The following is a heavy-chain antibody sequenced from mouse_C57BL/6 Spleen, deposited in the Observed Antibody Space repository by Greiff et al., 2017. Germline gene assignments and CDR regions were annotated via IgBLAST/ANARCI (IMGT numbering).Heavy chain of an antibody. CDR1: GYTFTDYN. V-gene: IGHV1-18*01. CDR3: ARSDSSGYPYAMDY. J-gene: IGHJ4*01. Sequence: EVKLMESGPELVKPGASVKIPCKASGYTFTDYNMDWVKQSHGKSLEWIGDINPNHGGTIYNQKFKGKATLTVDKSSSTAYMELRSLTSEDTAVYYCARSDSSGYPYAMDYWGQGTSVTVSS. D-gene: IGHD3-2*02. CDR2: INPNHGGT.